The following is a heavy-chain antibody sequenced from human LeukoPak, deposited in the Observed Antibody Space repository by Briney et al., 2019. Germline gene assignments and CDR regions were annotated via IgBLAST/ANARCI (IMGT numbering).Heavy chain of an antibody. V-gene: IGHV4-34*01. Sequence: PSETLSLTCAVYGGSFSGYYWSWIRQPPGKGLEWIGEINHSGSTYYNPSLKSRVTISVDTSKNQFSLKLSSVTAADTAVYYCARTRTPYYYDSSGFMDYWGQGTLVTVSS. J-gene: IGHJ4*02. CDR1: GGSFSGYY. CDR3: ARTRTPYYYDSSGFMDY. D-gene: IGHD3-22*01. CDR2: INHSGST.